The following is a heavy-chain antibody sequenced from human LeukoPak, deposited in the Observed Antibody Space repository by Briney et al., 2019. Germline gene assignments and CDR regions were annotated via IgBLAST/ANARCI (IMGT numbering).Heavy chain of an antibody. Sequence: PSETLSLTCTVSGGSISSGDYYWSWIRQPPGKGLEWIGYIYYSGSTYYNPSLKSRVTISVDTSKNQFSLKLNSVTAADTAMYYCARPFHPALSGNYPFDYWGQGTLVTVSS. J-gene: IGHJ4*02. D-gene: IGHD1-26*01. CDR3: ARPFHPALSGNYPFDY. CDR1: GGSISSGDYY. V-gene: IGHV4-30-4*02. CDR2: IYYSGST.